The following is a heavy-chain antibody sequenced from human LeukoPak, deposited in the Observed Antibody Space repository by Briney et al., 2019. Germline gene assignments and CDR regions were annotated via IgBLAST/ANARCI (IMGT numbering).Heavy chain of an antibody. CDR3: ATLVIAVAGGFGDY. CDR1: GYTFTGYY. CDR2: INPNSGGT. V-gene: IGHV1-2*02. D-gene: IGHD6-19*01. J-gene: IGHJ4*02. Sequence: ASVKVSCKASGYTFTGYYMHWVRQAPGQGVEWMGWINPNSGGTNYAQKFQGRVTMTRDTSISKGYMELSRLRSDDTAVYYCATLVIAVAGGFGDYWGQGTLVTVSS.